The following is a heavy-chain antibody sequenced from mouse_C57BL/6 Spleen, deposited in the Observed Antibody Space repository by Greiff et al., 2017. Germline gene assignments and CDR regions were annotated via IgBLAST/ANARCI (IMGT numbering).Heavy chain of an antibody. Sequence: QVQLQQPGAELVMPGASVKLSCKASGYTFTSYWMHWVKQRPGQGLEWIGEIDPSDSYTNYNQKFKGKSTLTVDKSSSTAYMQLSSLTSEDSAVYYCARRGPYCFDDWGQGTTLTVSS. CDR2: IDPSDSYT. CDR3: ARRGPYCFDD. V-gene: IGHV1-69*01. CDR1: GYTFTSYW. J-gene: IGHJ2*01.